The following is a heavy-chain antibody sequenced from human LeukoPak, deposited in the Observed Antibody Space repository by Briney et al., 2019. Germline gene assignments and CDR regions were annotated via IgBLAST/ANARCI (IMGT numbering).Heavy chain of an antibody. CDR2: IFSDGTT. CDR1: GFTVSNSY. Sequence: GGSLRLSCTASGFTVSNSYMSWVRQAPGKGLQWVSFIFSDGTTSYADSVRGRFTISRANSKNTLFLQMNSLRAEDTAVYYCARDSPGGGKFDFWGQGTLVTVSS. J-gene: IGHJ4*02. CDR3: ARDSPGGGKFDF. D-gene: IGHD3-10*01. V-gene: IGHV3-53*01.